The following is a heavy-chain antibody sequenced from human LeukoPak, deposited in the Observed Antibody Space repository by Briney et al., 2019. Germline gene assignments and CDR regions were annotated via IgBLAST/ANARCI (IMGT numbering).Heavy chain of an antibody. CDR1: GYTLTGYY. CDR2: INPNSGAA. CDR3: AREELGYCNSAGCRDWFDP. D-gene: IGHD2-2*01. Sequence: ASVKVSCKASGYTLTGYYIHWVRQAPGQGLEWMGWINPNSGAADYAQKFQGRVTMTRDTSINTAYMELSRLTSDDTAVYYCAREELGYCNSAGCRDWFDPWGRGTLVTVSS. J-gene: IGHJ5*02. V-gene: IGHV1-2*02.